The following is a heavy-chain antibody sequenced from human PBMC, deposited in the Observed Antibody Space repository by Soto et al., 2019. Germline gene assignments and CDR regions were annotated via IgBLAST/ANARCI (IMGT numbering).Heavy chain of an antibody. CDR3: VGTGTTDDF. CDR2: IFYSGDT. D-gene: IGHD1-7*01. Sequence: VQLQGSGPGLVKPSQTLSLTCTVSGASVNTGDYYWSYIRQSPGKGLEWLGYIFYSGDTYYNPSLKSRATISLNTSRNQISLTLTSVTDADTALYFCVGTGTTDDFWGQGTLVTVSS. J-gene: IGHJ1*01. CDR1: GASVNTGDYY. V-gene: IGHV4-30-4*01.